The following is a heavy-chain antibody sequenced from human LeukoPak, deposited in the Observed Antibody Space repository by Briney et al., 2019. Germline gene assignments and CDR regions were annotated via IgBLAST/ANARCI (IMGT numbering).Heavy chain of an antibody. V-gene: IGHV4-4*02. CDR1: GGSISSSNW. D-gene: IGHD6-13*01. CDR2: IYHSGST. Sequence: PSETLSLTCAVSGGSISSSNWWSWVRQPPGKGLEWIGEIYHSGSTNYNPSLKSRVTISVDTSKNQFSLKLSSVTAADTAVYYCARVEYSSSLSIPYWGQGTLVTVSS. J-gene: IGHJ4*02. CDR3: ARVEYSSSLSIPY.